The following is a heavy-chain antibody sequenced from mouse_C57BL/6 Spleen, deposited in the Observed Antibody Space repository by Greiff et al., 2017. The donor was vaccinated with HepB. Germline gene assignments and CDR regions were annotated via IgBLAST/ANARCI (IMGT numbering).Heavy chain of an antibody. CDR1: GYTFTSYW. Sequence: VQLQQPGAELVKPGASVKLSCKASGYTFTSYWMHWVKQRPGQGLEWIGMIHPNSGSTNYNEKFKSKATLTVDKSSSTAYMQLSSLTSEDSAVYYCARGIYDGYYVRYFDVWGTGTTVTVSS. CDR3: ARGIYDGYYVRYFDV. J-gene: IGHJ1*03. D-gene: IGHD2-3*01. CDR2: IHPNSGST. V-gene: IGHV1-64*01.